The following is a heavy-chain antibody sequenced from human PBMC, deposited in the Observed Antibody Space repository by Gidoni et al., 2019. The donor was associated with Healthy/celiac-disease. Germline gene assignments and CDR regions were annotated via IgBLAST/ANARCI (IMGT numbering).Heavy chain of an antibody. J-gene: IGHJ4*02. Sequence: EVQLVESGGGLVKPGGSLGLSCAASGFTFSSYSMNWVRQAPGKGLEWVSSISSSSSYIYYADSVKGRFTISRDNAKNSLYLQMNSLRAEDTAVYYCASGGPLRPIDYWGQGTLVTVSS. CDR2: ISSSSSYI. V-gene: IGHV3-21*01. CDR1: GFTFSSYS. CDR3: ASGGPLRPIDY. D-gene: IGHD5-12*01.